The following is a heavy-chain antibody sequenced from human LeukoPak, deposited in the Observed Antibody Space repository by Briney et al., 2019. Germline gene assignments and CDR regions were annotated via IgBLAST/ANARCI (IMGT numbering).Heavy chain of an antibody. CDR1: GFTFNSYW. CDR3: AITRPGNWFDP. V-gene: IGHV3-7*03. Sequence: GGSLRLSCAASGFTFNSYWMSWVRQAPGKGLEWVANIKQDGSEKYYVDSVKGRFTISRDNAKNSLYLQMNSLRAEDTAVYYCAITRPGNWFDPWGQGTLVTVSS. J-gene: IGHJ5*02. CDR2: IKQDGSEK.